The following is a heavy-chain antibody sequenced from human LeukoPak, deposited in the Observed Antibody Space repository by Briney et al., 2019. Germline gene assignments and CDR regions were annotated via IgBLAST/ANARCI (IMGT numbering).Heavy chain of an antibody. D-gene: IGHD3-22*01. V-gene: IGHV1-18*01. CDR3: ARGEYYYDSSGYYDYFDY. Sequence: GASVKVSCKASGYTFTSYGITWVRQAPGQGLEWMGWISAYNGDTNYAQKLQGRVTMTTDTSTSTAYMELRSLRSDDTAVYYCARGEYYYDSSGYYDYFDYWGQGTLVTVSS. CDR2: ISAYNGDT. J-gene: IGHJ4*02. CDR1: GYTFTSYG.